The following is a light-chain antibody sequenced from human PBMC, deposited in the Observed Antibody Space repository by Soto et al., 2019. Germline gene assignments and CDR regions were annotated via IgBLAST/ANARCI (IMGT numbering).Light chain of an antibody. J-gene: IGLJ1*01. V-gene: IGLV2-14*01. Sequence: QSALTQPASVSGSPGQSITISCTGTSSDVGAYNYVSWYQQHPGKAPNLLLYDVRNRPSGVSNRFSGAKSGNTASLTISGLQAEDEDDDYYCSYAGSSTHYVFGRGTKLTVL. CDR2: DVR. CDR1: SSDVGAYNY. CDR3: CSYAGSSTHYV.